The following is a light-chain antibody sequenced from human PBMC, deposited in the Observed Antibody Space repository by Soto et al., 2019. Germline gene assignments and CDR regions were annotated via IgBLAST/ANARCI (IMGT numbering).Light chain of an antibody. Sequence: QSALTQPASVSGSPGQAITISCTGTSSDVGGYNYVSWYQQHPGKAPKLMIYDVSNRPSGVSNRFSGSKSGNTASLTISGLQAEDEADYYCSSYTSSITLVVFGGGTKLPVL. CDR1: SSDVGGYNY. CDR2: DVS. V-gene: IGLV2-14*01. J-gene: IGLJ2*01. CDR3: SSYTSSITLVV.